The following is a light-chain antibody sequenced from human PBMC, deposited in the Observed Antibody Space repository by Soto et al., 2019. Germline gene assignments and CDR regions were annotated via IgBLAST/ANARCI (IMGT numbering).Light chain of an antibody. Sequence: EIVLTQSPGTLSLSPGQRATLSCRARESISRDYLAWYQQRLGQAPRLLIYGASSGATGIPDRFSGSGSGTDFTLTISRLEPEDFAIYYRQQYGGGPYTFGQGTKLEIK. CDR3: QQYGGGPYT. J-gene: IGKJ2*01. V-gene: IGKV3-20*01. CDR1: ESISRDY. CDR2: GAS.